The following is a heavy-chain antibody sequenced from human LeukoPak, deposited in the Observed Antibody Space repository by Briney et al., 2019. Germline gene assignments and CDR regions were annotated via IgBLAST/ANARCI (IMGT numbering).Heavy chain of an antibody. V-gene: IGHV3-21*01. CDR3: AMIEQVVSNVEGGY. J-gene: IGHJ4*02. Sequence: GGSLRLPCAASGFTFSSYSMNWVRQAPGKGLEWVSSISSSSSYIYYADSVKGRFTISRDNSKNSLYLQMNSLRAEDTAVYFCAMIEQVVSNVEGGYWDQGTLVTVSS. CDR1: GFTFSSYS. D-gene: IGHD6-6*01. CDR2: ISSSSSYI.